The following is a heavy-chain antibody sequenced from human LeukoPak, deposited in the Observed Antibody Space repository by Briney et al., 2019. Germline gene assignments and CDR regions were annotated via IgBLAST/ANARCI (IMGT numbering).Heavy chain of an antibody. D-gene: IGHD4-17*01. CDR1: GFTFSSYW. Sequence: GGSLRLSCAASGFTFSSYWMHWVRQAPGKGLGWVSRINSDGSSTSYADSVKGRFATSRDNAKNTLYLQMNSLRAEDTAVYYCARVYGDYSDYWGQGTLVTVSS. J-gene: IGHJ4*02. CDR2: INSDGSST. CDR3: ARVYGDYSDY. V-gene: IGHV3-74*01.